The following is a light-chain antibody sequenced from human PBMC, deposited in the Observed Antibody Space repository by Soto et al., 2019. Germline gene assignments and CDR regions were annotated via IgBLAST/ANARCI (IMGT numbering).Light chain of an antibody. CDR1: EDGAKF. CDR2: DAS. CDR3: QQYSTWWT. Sequence: QMTQSPSTLSASVGDTVSVTFRASEDGAKFLAWHQQRPGRAPEILISDASDLKSGVPSSYRGSGSVTDFALTISGLQPDDSATYYFQQYSTWWTVGQGTKVEIK. J-gene: IGKJ1*01. V-gene: IGKV1-5*01.